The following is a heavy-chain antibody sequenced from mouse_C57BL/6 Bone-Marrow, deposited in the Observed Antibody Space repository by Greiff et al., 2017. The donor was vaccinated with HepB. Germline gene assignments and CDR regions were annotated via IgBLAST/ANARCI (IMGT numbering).Heavy chain of an antibody. CDR2: IYPGSGST. D-gene: IGHD2-4*01. V-gene: IGHV1-55*01. J-gene: IGHJ1*03. CDR1: GYTFTSYW. CDR3: ARRDDYAWYFDV. Sequence: QVQLQQSGAELVKPGASVKMSCKASGYTFTSYWITWVKQRPGQGLEWIGDIYPGSGSTNYNEKFKSKATLTVDTSSSTAYMQLSSLTSEDSAVYYCARRDDYAWYFDVWGTGTTVTVSS.